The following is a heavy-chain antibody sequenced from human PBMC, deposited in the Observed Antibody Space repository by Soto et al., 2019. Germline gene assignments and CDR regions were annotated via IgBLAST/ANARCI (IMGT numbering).Heavy chain of an antibody. V-gene: IGHV5-10-1*01. CDR3: ARDTTSIAARMPHLYYYYYGMDV. Sequence: GESLKISCKGSGYSFTSYWISWVRQMPCKCLEWMWSFDPSDSYTNYSPSLQGHVTISADKSISTAYLQWSSLKASDTAMYYCARDTTSIAARMPHLYYYYYGMDVWGQGTTVTV. J-gene: IGHJ6*02. CDR2: FDPSDSYT. D-gene: IGHD6-6*01. CDR1: GYSFTSYW.